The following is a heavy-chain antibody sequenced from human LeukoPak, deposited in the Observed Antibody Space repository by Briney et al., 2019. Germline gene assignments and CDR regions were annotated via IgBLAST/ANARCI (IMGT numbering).Heavy chain of an antibody. V-gene: IGHV3-9*01. Sequence: GGSLRLSCAASGLTFDDYAMHWVRQAPGKGLEWVSGINWNSGSIGYADSVRDRFTISRDNAKNLLFLQMNSLRAEDTAVYYCARLIFGVYYFDYWGQGTLVTVSS. CDR3: ARLIFGVYYFDY. CDR2: INWNSGSI. D-gene: IGHD3-3*01. CDR1: GLTFDDYA. J-gene: IGHJ4*02.